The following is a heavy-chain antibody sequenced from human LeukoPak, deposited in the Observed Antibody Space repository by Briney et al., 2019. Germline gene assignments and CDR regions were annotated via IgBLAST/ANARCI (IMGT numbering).Heavy chain of an antibody. Sequence: SETLSLTCAVYGGSFSGYYWSWIRQPPGKGLEWIGEINHSGSTNYNPSLKSRVTISVDTSKNQFSLKLSSVTAADTAMYYCARRWLQFWRAFDIWGQGTMVTVSS. J-gene: IGHJ3*02. CDR2: INHSGST. CDR1: GGSFSGYY. CDR3: ARRWLQFWRAFDI. D-gene: IGHD5-24*01. V-gene: IGHV4-34*01.